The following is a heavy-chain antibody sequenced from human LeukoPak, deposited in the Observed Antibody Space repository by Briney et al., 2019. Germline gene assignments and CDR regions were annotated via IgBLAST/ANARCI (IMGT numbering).Heavy chain of an antibody. CDR3: ARDSRIVYYDFWSGYYGWFDP. CDR2: IIAYNGNT. V-gene: IGHV1-18*01. D-gene: IGHD3-3*01. CDR1: GYTFTIYG. J-gene: IGHJ5*02. Sequence: GASVKVSCKASGYTFTIYGNSWVRQAPGQGLEWMGLIIAYNGNTNYAQKLQGRVTMTTDTSTSTAYMELRSLRSDDTAVYYCARDSRIVYYDFWSGYYGWFDPWGQGTLVTVSS.